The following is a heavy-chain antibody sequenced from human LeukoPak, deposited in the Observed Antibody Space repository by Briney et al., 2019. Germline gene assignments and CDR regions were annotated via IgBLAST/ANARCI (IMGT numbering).Heavy chain of an antibody. CDR1: GGSISSGSYY. CDR2: IYTSGST. CDR3: AREINSGWYLGFDY. V-gene: IGHV4-61*02. Sequence: SETLSLTCTVSGGSISSGSYYWSWIRQPAGKGLEWIGRIYTSGSTNYNPSLKSRVTISVDTSKNQFSLKLSSVTAADTAVYYCAREINSGWYLGFDYWGQGTLVTVSS. J-gene: IGHJ4*02. D-gene: IGHD6-19*01.